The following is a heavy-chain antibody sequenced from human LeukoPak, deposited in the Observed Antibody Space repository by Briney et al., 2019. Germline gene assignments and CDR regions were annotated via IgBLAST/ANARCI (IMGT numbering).Heavy chain of an antibody. CDR2: ISYDGSNK. J-gene: IGHJ4*02. CDR1: GFTFSSYA. CDR3: ARTSPSGRIYFDY. Sequence: GGSLRLSCAASGFTFSSYAMHWVRQAPGKGLEWVAVISYDGSNKYYADSVKGRFIISRDNSKNTLYLQMNSLRVEDTAVYYCARTSPSGRIYFDYWGQGTLVTVSS. V-gene: IGHV3-30*14.